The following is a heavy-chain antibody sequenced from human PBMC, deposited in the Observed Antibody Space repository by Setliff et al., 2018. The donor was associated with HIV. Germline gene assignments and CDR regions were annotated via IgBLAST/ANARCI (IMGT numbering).Heavy chain of an antibody. CDR3: ARDQTGVAAAAYGGGSAWSDEGFDI. D-gene: IGHD6-13*01. CDR2: IIPMYNIP. CDR1: GGTLSNYV. V-gene: IGHV1-69*13. J-gene: IGHJ3*02. Sequence: SVKVSCKTSGGTLSNYVITWVRQAPGQGLEWMGMIIPMYNIPAYAQKFQGRVTFTADESTSTAYMELSSLSSEDTAVYYCARDQTGVAAAAYGGGSAWSDEGFDIWGQGTMVTVS.